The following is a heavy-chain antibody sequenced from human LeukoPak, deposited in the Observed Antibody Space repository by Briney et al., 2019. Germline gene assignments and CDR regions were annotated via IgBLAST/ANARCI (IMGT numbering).Heavy chain of an antibody. J-gene: IGHJ5*02. V-gene: IGHV1-58*01. Sequence: ESSVTFSCKASGFTFTNSAVQWVRQARGQRLEWIGWIVVGSGNTNYAQKFQERVTLTRDMSTSTAYMELSSLRSEDTAVYYCAAESVGSGSTAFDPWGKGTLVTVSS. CDR1: GFTFTNSA. CDR3: AAESVGSGSTAFDP. CDR2: IVVGSGNT. D-gene: IGHD1-26*01.